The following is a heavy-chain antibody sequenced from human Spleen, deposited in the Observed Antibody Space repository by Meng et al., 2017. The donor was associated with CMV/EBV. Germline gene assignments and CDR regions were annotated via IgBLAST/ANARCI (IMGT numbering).Heavy chain of an antibody. V-gene: IGHV4-39*07. Sequence: SETLSLTCTVSGGSISSSSYYWGWIRQPPGKGLEWIGSIYYSGSTYYNPSLKSRVTISVDTSKNQFSLKLSSVTAADTAVYYCARVWGAAAANMMGFLYFDHWGQGPLVTVSS. D-gene: IGHD6-13*01. CDR2: IYYSGST. CDR3: ARVWGAAAANMMGFLYFDH. J-gene: IGHJ4*02. CDR1: GGSISSSSYY.